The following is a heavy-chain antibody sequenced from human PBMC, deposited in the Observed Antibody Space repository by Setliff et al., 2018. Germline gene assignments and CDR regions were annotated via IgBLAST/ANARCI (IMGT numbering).Heavy chain of an antibody. J-gene: IGHJ3*02. CDR1: GGSFNSYY. V-gene: IGHV4-34*01. Sequence: SETLSLTCAVYGGSFNSYYWSWIRQPPGKGLEWIGEINQSGSTNYNPSLKSRVTMSVDTSKNQLSLKLSSVTAADTAVYYCARGLSYYDSSGYLLAPYAFDIWGQGTRVTVSS. CDR3: ARGLSYYDSSGYLLAPYAFDI. D-gene: IGHD3-22*01. CDR2: INQSGST.